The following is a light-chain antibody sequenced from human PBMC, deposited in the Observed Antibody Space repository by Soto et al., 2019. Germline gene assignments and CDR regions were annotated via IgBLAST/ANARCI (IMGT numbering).Light chain of an antibody. V-gene: IGKV3-11*01. J-gene: IGKJ3*01. CDR1: QSVSSY. CDR3: QQRSNWPPLFT. Sequence: EIVLTQSPATLSLSPGERATLSCRASQSVSSYLAWYQQKPDRAPRLLIYDASNRATGIPARFSGSGSGTDFTLTISSLEPEDFAVYYCQQRSNWPPLFTFGPGTKVDIK. CDR2: DAS.